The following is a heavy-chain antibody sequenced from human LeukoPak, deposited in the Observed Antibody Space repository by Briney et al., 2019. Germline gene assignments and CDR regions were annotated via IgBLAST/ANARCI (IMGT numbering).Heavy chain of an antibody. V-gene: IGHV3-48*04. CDR1: GFTFRSYW. CDR3: ARAPPDWECSNSICYTWYFDL. CDR2: ISPSGSTI. J-gene: IGHJ2*01. D-gene: IGHD2-2*02. Sequence: GGSLRLSCEASGFTFRSYWMNWVRQAPGKGLEWVSYISPSGSTIFYADSVKGRFTISRDNAKDSLFLQMNNLGVEDTAVYYCARAPPDWECSNSICYTWYFDLWGRGTLVTVSS.